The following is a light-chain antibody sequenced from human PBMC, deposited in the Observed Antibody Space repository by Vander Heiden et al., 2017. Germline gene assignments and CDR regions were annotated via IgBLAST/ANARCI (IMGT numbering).Light chain of an antibody. CDR1: QSVLYSSNNKNY. J-gene: IGKJ2*01. CDR2: WAS. Sequence: DIVMTQSPDSLAVSLGERANINCKSSQSVLYSSNNKNYLAWYQQKPGQPPKLLIYWASTRESGVPDRFSGSGSGTDFTLTISSLQAEDVAVYYCQQDDSTPDTFGQGTKLEIK. V-gene: IGKV4-1*01. CDR3: QQDDSTPDT.